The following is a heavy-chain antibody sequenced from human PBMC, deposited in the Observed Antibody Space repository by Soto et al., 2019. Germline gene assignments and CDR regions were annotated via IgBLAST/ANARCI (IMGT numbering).Heavy chain of an antibody. CDR3: ARLYYCGAGRVDWFYP. CDR1: GGSISSSSYY. J-gene: IGHJ5*02. Sequence: SETLSLTCTVSGGSISSSSYYWGWIRQPPGKGLEWIGSIYYSGSTYYNPSLKSRVTISVDTSKNQFSLKLSSVTAADTAVYYCARLYYCGAGRVDWFYPWSQGALVIVSS. V-gene: IGHV4-39*01. CDR2: IYYSGST. D-gene: IGHD3-10*01.